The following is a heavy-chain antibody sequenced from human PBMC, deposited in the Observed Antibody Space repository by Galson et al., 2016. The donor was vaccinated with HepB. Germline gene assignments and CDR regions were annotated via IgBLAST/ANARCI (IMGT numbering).Heavy chain of an antibody. Sequence: SLRLSCAVSGLMYTHYAMNWVRQAPGKGLEWVSIIDDSGDHIYYAESVKGRFTISRDKATNTLYLQMNSLRAEDTALYYCARHGHIESEIYPGSMDVWGQGTTVTVSS. CDR1: GLMYTHYA. CDR3: ARHGHIESEIYPGSMDV. D-gene: IGHD1-14*01. CDR2: IDDSGDHI. V-gene: IGHV3-23*01. J-gene: IGHJ6*02.